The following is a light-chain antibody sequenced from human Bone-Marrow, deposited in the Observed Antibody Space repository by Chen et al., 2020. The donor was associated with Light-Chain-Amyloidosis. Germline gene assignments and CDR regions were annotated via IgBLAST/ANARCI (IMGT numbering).Light chain of an antibody. CDR3: SSYTITNTLV. J-gene: IGLJ1*01. Sequence: QSALTQPASVSGSPGQSITIPCPGTSSDVGGDNHVSWYQQHPDKAPKLMIYEVTNRPSWVPDRFCCYKSDTTAALTISGLQTEDEADYFCSSYTITNTLVFGSGTRVTVL. CDR1: SSDVGGDNH. CDR2: EVT. V-gene: IGLV2-14*01.